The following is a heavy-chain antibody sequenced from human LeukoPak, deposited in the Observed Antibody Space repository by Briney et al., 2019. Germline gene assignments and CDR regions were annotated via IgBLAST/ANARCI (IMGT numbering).Heavy chain of an antibody. CDR1: GYTFTGNY. V-gene: IGHV1-69*05. CDR3: ARVNGSPDY. D-gene: IGHD2-15*01. Sequence: ASVRVSCKASGYTFTGNYMHWVRQAPGQGLEWMGGIIPIFGTANYAQKFQGRVTITTDESTSTAYMELSSLRSEDTAVYYCARVNGSPDYWGQGTLVTVSS. J-gene: IGHJ4*02. CDR2: IIPIFGTA.